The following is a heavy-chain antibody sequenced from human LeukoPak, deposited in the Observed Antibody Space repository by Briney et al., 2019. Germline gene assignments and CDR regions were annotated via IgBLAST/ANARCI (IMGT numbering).Heavy chain of an antibody. Sequence: PGGSLRLSCAASGLNFRNYWMSWVRQAPGKGLEWVANIKPDGGVRNYVDSVKGRFTISRDNAANSLFLQMNSLRAEDTAVYYCATSFPYCSVDSCALGGQGTLVTVSS. J-gene: IGHJ4*02. CDR2: IKPDGGVR. CDR1: GLNFRNYW. D-gene: IGHD2-15*01. V-gene: IGHV3-7*01. CDR3: ATSFPYCSVDSCAL.